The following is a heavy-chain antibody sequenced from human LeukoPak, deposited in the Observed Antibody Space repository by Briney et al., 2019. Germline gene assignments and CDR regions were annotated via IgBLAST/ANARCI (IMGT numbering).Heavy chain of an antibody. CDR3: ARGFSSSWYYFDY. CDR1: GGSISSGGYY. V-gene: IGHV4-30-2*01. J-gene: IGHJ4*02. CDR2: IYHSGST. Sequence: SETLSLTCTVFGGSISSGGYYWSWLRQPPGKGLEWIGYIYHSGSTYYNPSLKSRVTISVDRSKNQFSLKLSSVTAADTAVYYCARGFSSSWYYFDYWGQGTLVTVSS. D-gene: IGHD6-13*01.